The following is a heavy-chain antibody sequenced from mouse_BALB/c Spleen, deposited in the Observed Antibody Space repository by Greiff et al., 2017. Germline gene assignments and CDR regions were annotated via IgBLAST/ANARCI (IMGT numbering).Heavy chain of an antibody. V-gene: IGHV1-5*01. CDR3: TNNWEGYAMDY. CDR2: IYPGNSDT. CDR1: GYSFTSYW. D-gene: IGHD4-1*01. J-gene: IGHJ4*01. Sequence: EVQLQQSGTVLARPGASVKMSCKASGYSFTSYWMHWVKQRPGQGLEWIGAIYPGNSDTSYNQKFKGKAKLTAVTSASTAYMELSSLTNEDSAVYYCTNNWEGYAMDYWGQGTSVTVSS.